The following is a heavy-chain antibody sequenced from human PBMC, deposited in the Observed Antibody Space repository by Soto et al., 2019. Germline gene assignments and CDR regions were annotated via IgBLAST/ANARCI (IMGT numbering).Heavy chain of an antibody. CDR2: ISAYNGNT. D-gene: IGHD3-22*01. Sequence: GASVKVSCNASGYTFTSYGISWVRQAPGQGLEWMGWISAYNGNTNYAQKLQGRVTMTTDTSTSTAYMELRSLRSDDTAVYYCARDTYYYDSSGYPRDYYYYYGMDVWGQGTTVTVS. CDR1: GYTFTSYG. J-gene: IGHJ6*02. CDR3: ARDTYYYDSSGYPRDYYYYYGMDV. V-gene: IGHV1-18*04.